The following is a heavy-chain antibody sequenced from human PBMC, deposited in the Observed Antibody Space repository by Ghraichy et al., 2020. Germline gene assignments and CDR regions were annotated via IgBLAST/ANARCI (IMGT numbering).Heavy chain of an antibody. CDR3: ASTYYYDSSGYYGLDD. CDR1: GGSISSYY. CDR2: IYYSGST. D-gene: IGHD3-22*01. J-gene: IGHJ4*02. Sequence: SETLSLTCTVSGGSISSYYWSWIRQPPGKGLEWIGYIYYSGSTNYNPSLKSRVTISVDTSKNQFSLKLSSVTAADTAVYYCASTYYYDSSGYYGLDDWGQGTLVTVSS. V-gene: IGHV4-59*01.